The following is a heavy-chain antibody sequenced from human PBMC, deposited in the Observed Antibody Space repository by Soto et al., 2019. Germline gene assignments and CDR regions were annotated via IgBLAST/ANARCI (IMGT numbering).Heavy chain of an antibody. CDR1: GYTFTGYY. V-gene: IGHV1-2*04. CDR3: ARAGIAVAGTGRYYYYGMDV. J-gene: IGHJ6*02. Sequence: ASVKVSCKASGYTFTGYYMHWVRQAPGQGLEWMGWINPNSGGTNYAQKFQGWVTMTRDTSISTAYMELSRLRSDDTAVYYCARAGIAVAGTGRYYYYGMDVWGQGTTVTVSS. D-gene: IGHD6-19*01. CDR2: INPNSGGT.